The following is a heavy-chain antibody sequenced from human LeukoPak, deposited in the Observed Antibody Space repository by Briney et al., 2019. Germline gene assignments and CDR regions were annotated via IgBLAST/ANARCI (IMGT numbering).Heavy chain of an antibody. V-gene: IGHV1-69*13. CDR2: IILIFGTA. CDR3: ARDPNRKVGFDP. D-gene: IGHD1-14*01. CDR1: GGTFSSYA. J-gene: IGHJ5*02. Sequence: GASVTVSCKASGGTFSSYAISWVRQAPGQGLEWMGGIILIFGTANYAQKFQGRVTITADESTSTAYMELSSLRSEDRAVYYCARDPNRKVGFDPWGQGTLVTVSS.